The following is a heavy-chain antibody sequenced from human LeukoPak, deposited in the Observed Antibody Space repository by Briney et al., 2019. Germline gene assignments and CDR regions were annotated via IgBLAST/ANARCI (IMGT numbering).Heavy chain of an antibody. CDR3: ARDYYDSSGYYYYAFDI. J-gene: IGHJ3*02. CDR1: GYTFTSYA. D-gene: IGHD3-22*01. V-gene: IGHV1-18*01. CDR2: ISAYNGNT. Sequence: ASVKVSCKASGYTFTSYAMHWVRQAPGQGLEWMGWISAYNGNTNYAQKLQGRVTMTTDTSTSTAYMELRSLRSDDTAVYYCARDYYDSSGYYYYAFDIWGQGAMVTASS.